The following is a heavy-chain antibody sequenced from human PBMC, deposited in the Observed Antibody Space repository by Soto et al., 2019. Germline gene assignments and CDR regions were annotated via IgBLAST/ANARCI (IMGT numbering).Heavy chain of an antibody. J-gene: IGHJ4*02. V-gene: IGHV1-2*02. CDR2: ISPKSGGT. D-gene: IGHD5-18*01. Sequence: WASVKVSCKASGYTFTSYYMHWLRQAPDQGLEWMGWISPKSGGTHYAPKFEGRVTLTTDTSISTAFMELSRLTSDDTAVYYCARGPRTQLWFPNVYWGQGPLVPVSS. CDR3: ARGPRTQLWFPNVY. CDR1: GYTFTSYY.